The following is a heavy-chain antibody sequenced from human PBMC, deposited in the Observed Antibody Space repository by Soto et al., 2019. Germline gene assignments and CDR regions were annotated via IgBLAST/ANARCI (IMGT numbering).Heavy chain of an antibody. V-gene: IGHV1-2*04. D-gene: IGHD3-10*01. CDR2: INPNSGGT. CDR3: ARDLCPLGSGSPCPTFGMDL. Sequence: ASVKVSCKASGYTFTGYYMHWVRQAPGQGLEWMGWINPNSGGTNYAQKFQGWVTFTRDTSKTTAYMEMSGLQSDDTAVYFCARDLCPLGSGSPCPTFGMDLWGQGTTVTVSS. J-gene: IGHJ6*02. CDR1: GYTFTGYY.